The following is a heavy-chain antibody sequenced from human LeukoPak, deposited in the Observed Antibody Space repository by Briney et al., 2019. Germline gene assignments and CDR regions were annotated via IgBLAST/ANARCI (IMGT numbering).Heavy chain of an antibody. D-gene: IGHD3-22*01. CDR3: VVRDLRGYYYESGGYSEF. V-gene: IGHV1-2*02. CDR1: GYTFTGYY. CDR2: INPNSGGT. J-gene: IGHJ4*02. Sequence: GASVKVSCKASGYTFTGYYMHWVRQAPGQGLEWMGWINPNSGGTIYAQRFQGRVTMTEDTSAHTAYMELSRLRSEDTAVYYCVVRDLRGYYYESGGYSEFWGQGTLVTVSS.